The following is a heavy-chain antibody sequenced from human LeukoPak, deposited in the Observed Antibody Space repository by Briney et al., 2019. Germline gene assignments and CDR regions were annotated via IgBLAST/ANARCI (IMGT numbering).Heavy chain of an antibody. CDR1: GGSISSNY. D-gene: IGHD5-12*01. Sequence: SETLSLTCTVSGGSISSNYWSWIRQPPGKGLEWIGYIYYSGSTNYNPSLKSRVTISVDTSKNQFSLKLSSVTAADTAVYYCTRDSGYDFSRPPGGPLYYGMDVWGQGTTVTVSS. J-gene: IGHJ6*02. CDR3: TRDSGYDFSRPPGGPLYYGMDV. V-gene: IGHV4-59*01. CDR2: IYYSGST.